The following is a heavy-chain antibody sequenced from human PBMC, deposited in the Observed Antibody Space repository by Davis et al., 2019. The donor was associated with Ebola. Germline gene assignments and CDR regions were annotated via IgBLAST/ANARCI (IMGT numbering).Heavy chain of an antibody. CDR3: ARELTPYQNWFDP. D-gene: IGHD2-15*01. Sequence: ASVKVSCKVSGYTLTELSMHWVRQAPGQGLEWMGWISAYNGNTNYAQKLQGRVTMTTDTSTSTAYMELRSLRSDDTAVYYCARELTPYQNWFDPWGQGTLVTVSS. V-gene: IGHV1-18*01. CDR1: GYTLTELS. J-gene: IGHJ5*02. CDR2: ISAYNGNT.